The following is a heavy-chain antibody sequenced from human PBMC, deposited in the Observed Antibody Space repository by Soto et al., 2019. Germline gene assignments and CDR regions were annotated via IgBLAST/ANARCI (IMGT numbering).Heavy chain of an antibody. CDR1: GASISGYS. Sequence: PSETLSLTSAVDGASISGYSWSWIRQPPGKGLEWIGEINHSGSTNYNPSLKSRVIISVDTSKNQFSLKLSSVTVADTAVYCCVKGGSSKFDPWGQGTLVTVS. CDR3: VKGGSSKFDP. J-gene: IGHJ5*02. D-gene: IGHD1-26*01. CDR2: INHSGST. V-gene: IGHV4-34*01.